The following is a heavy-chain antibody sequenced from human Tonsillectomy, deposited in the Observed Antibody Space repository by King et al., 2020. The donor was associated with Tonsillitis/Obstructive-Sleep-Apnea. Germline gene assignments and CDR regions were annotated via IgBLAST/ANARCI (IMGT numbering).Heavy chain of an antibody. J-gene: IGHJ4*02. D-gene: IGHD3-9*01. Sequence: VQLVESGGGLVQPGGSLRLSCAASGFTFSSYAMSWVRQAPGKGLEWVSGISGSGGSTYYADSVKGRFTISRDNSKKTLYLQMNSLRAEDTAVYYCAKDYDILTGHPSSYYFDYWGQGTLVTVPS. CDR3: AKDYDILTGHPSSYYFDY. CDR1: GFTFSSYA. CDR2: ISGSGGST. V-gene: IGHV3-23*04.